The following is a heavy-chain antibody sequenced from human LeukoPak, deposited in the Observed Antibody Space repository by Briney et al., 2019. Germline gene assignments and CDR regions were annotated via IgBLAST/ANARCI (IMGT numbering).Heavy chain of an antibody. D-gene: IGHD7-27*01. CDR1: GFTFRSYA. Sequence: GGSLRLSCAASGFTFRSYAMSWVRQAPGKGLEWVSAISGSGGSTYYADSVKGRFTISRDNSRNTLYLQMNSLRDEDTAVYYCAKIPALTRGYYYYYMDVWGKGTTVTVSS. CDR3: AKIPALTRGYYYYYMDV. CDR2: ISGSGGST. V-gene: IGHV3-23*01. J-gene: IGHJ6*03.